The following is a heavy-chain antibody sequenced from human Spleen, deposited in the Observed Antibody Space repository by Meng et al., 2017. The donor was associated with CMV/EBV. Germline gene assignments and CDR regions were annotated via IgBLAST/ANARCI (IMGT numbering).Heavy chain of an antibody. Sequence: SGFTFMNCEMHWVHQAPGEGLEWVSGVSWNGSRTHYADSVKSRFIISRDNSRNTLYLQTNSLRAEDTAVYYCAGNYNSNGYGGGFEYWGQGALVTVSS. CDR1: GFTFMNCE. D-gene: IGHD3-22*01. V-gene: IGHV3-35*01. CDR2: VSWNGSRT. J-gene: IGHJ4*02. CDR3: AGNYNSNGYGGGFEY.